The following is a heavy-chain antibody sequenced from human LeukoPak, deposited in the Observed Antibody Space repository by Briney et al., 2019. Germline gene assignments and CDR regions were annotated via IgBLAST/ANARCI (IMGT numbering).Heavy chain of an antibody. J-gene: IGHJ4*02. D-gene: IGHD4-17*01. CDR3: ARHRSDYGDYLDY. Sequence: SETLSLTCTVSGYSISSGYYWGWIRQPPGKGLEWIGYIFYSGSTDYNPSLKSRATLSVDTSKNQFSLWLNSVTAADTAVYYCARHRSDYGDYLDYWGQGTLVTVSS. V-gene: IGHV4-38-2*02. CDR2: IFYSGST. CDR1: GYSISSGYY.